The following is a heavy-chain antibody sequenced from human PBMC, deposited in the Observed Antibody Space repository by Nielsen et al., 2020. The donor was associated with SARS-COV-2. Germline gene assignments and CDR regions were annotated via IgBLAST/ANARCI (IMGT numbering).Heavy chain of an antibody. CDR2: IKTSGGTT. CDR3: ARCRRPYHLFSGDYYWYFDL. J-gene: IGHJ2*01. D-gene: IGHD4-17*01. V-gene: IGHV3-23*01. CDR1: GFIFSDYA. Sequence: GESLKISCAASGFIFSDYAMAWVRQAPGKGLEWVSVIKTSGGTTYYADSVKGRCTISRDNSKNSLYLQMGSLRAEDTAVYYCARCRRPYHLFSGDYYWYFDLWGRGTLVTVSS.